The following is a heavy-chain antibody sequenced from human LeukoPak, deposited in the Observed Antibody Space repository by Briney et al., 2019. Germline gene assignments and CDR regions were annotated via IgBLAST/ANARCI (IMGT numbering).Heavy chain of an antibody. V-gene: IGHV4-4*02. Sequence: GSLRLSCAASGFTFNKHGMHWVRQSPDKGLEWIGEIYHNGSTNYNPSLKSRVTISLDNSKNHFYLRLTSLTAADTAMYYCAREGSRRLYIDLWGGGTTITVSS. D-gene: IGHD6-25*01. J-gene: IGHJ6*03. CDR2: IYHNGST. CDR3: AREGSRRLYIDL. CDR1: GFTFNKHGM.